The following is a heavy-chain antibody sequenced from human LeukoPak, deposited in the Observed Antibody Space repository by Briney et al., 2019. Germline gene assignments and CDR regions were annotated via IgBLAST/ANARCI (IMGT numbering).Heavy chain of an antibody. CDR2: ISDTGGRT. V-gene: IGHV3-23*01. Sequence: HAGGSLRLSCAASGFTFNNYAMTWVRQAPGKGLEWVATISDTGGRTNHVDSVKGRFTISRDNSKNTLFLQMNSLTAEDSAVYYCAKGPSGSSHHFFDYWGQGTLVTVSS. CDR3: AKGPSGSSHHFFDY. CDR1: GFTFNNYA. J-gene: IGHJ4*02. D-gene: IGHD6-19*01.